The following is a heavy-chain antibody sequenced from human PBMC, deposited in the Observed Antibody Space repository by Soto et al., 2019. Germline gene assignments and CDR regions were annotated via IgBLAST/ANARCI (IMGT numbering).Heavy chain of an antibody. D-gene: IGHD4-17*01. J-gene: IGHJ4*02. V-gene: IGHV2-5*02. Sequence: QITLKESGPTLVRPAQTLTLTCDFSGFSLSTYHMGVAWIRQPPGKALAWLALIYWDDDKRSSPSLKDRLAISKDASSNQVVLTITNIDPGDSATYFCAHAGDYDLLTFDHWGPGTLVTVSS. CDR1: GFSLSTYHMG. CDR2: IYWDDDK. CDR3: AHAGDYDLLTFDH.